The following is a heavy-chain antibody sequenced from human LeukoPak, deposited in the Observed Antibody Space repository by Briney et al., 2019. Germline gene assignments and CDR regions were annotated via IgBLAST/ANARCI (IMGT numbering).Heavy chain of an antibody. CDR2: ISSNGGST. Sequence: PGGSLRLSCAASGFTFGSYAMHWVRQAPGKGLEYVSAISSNGGSTYYANSVKGRFTISRDNSKNTLYLQMGSLRAEDMAVYYCARVSSSSSGPFDYWGQGTLVTVSS. CDR3: ARVSSSSSGPFDY. D-gene: IGHD6-6*01. V-gene: IGHV3-64*01. CDR1: GFTFGSYA. J-gene: IGHJ4*02.